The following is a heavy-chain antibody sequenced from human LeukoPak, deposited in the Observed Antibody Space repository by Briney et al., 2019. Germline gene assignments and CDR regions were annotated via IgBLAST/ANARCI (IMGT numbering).Heavy chain of an antibody. CDR3: ARVPDCERIQLWLQSGMDV. V-gene: IGHV3-11*01. CDR2: ISSSGSTI. Sequence: PGGSLRLSCAASGFTFSDYYMSWIRQAPGKGLEWVSYISSSGSTIYYADSVKGRFTISRDNANNSLYLQKNSLRAEDTGVYYCARVPDCERIQLWLQSGMDVWGQGTTVTVSS. J-gene: IGHJ6*02. D-gene: IGHD5-18*01. CDR1: GFTFSDYY.